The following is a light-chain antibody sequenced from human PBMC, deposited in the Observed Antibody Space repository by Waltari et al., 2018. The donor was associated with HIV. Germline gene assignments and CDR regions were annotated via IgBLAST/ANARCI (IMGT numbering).Light chain of an antibody. CDR2: DVS. J-gene: IGLJ3*02. V-gene: IGLV2-11*01. CDR3: CSYAGTYSPNWL. CDR1: SSDVGVYNF. Sequence: QSALTQPPSVSGSPGQSVTISCTGTSSDVGVYNFVSWYQNLPGKAPKLMIYDVSKRPSGGPDRFSGSKSDNTASLTISGLQAEDEADYYCCSYAGTYSPNWLFGGGTKLTVL.